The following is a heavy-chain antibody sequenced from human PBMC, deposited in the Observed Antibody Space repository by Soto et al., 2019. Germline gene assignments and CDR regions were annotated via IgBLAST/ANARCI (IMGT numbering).Heavy chain of an antibody. D-gene: IGHD3-10*01. Sequence: QVQLVQSGAEVKKPGSSVRVSCKASGDTFTFYSINWVRQAPGLGLEWMGRINPILSMSNYAQRFQGRVTXTXDXXTSTAYMELSSLRSEDTAMYYCASSYGSGYRDFDYWGQGALVTVSS. CDR3: ASSYGSGYRDFDY. CDR1: GDTFTFYS. CDR2: INPILSMS. J-gene: IGHJ4*02. V-gene: IGHV1-69*02.